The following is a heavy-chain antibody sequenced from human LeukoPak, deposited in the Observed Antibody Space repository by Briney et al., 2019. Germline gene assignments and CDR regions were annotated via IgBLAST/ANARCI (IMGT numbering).Heavy chain of an antibody. V-gene: IGHV3-21*01. D-gene: IGHD3-22*01. J-gene: IGHJ3*02. CDR2: ISSSSNYI. CDR1: GFSFSSYS. Sequence: PGGSLRLSCAASGFSFSSYSMNWVRQAPGKGLEWVSSISSSSNYIYYADSVKGRFTISRDSAKNSLYLQMNSLRAEDTAVYYCARAKMFYYEGGTYYHAFDIWGQGTMVTVSS. CDR3: ARAKMFYYEGGTYYHAFDI.